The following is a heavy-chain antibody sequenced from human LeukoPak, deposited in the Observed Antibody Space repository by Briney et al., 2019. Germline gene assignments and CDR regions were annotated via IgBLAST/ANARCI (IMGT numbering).Heavy chain of an antibody. CDR3: ARATFHGSGTPATSYYFDY. CDR2: INHSGST. D-gene: IGHD3-10*01. V-gene: IGHV4-34*01. J-gene: IGHJ4*02. Sequence: SETLSLTCAVYGGSFSGYYWSWIRQPPGKGLEWIGEINHSGSTNYNPSLKSRVTISVDTSKNQFPLKLSSVTAADTAVYYCARATFHGSGTPATSYYFDYWGQGTLVTVSS. CDR1: GGSFSGYY.